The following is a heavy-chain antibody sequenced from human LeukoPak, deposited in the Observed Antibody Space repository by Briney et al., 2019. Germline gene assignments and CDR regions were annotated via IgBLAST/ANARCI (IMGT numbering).Heavy chain of an antibody. J-gene: IGHJ5*02. CDR1: GGSISSYY. V-gene: IGHV4-4*07. Sequence: SETLSLTCTVSGGSISSYYWSWIRQPAGKGLEWIGRIYTSGSTIYNPSLKSRVTMSVDTSKNQFSLKLSSVTAADTAVYYCARDHRDTALDYRIDPWGQGTLVTVSS. CDR3: ARDHRDTALDYRIDP. D-gene: IGHD4-11*01. CDR2: IYTSGST.